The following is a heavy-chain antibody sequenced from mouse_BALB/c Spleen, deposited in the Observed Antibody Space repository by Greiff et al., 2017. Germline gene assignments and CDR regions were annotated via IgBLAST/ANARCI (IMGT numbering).Heavy chain of an antibody. CDR1: GFTFSSFG. CDR2: ISSGSSTI. CDR3: ARGKGNYFDD. Sequence: EVKLMESGGGLVQPGGSRKLSCAASGFTFSSFGMHWVRQAPEKGLEWVAYISSGSSTIYYADTVKGRFTISRDNPKNTLFLQMTSLRSEDTAMYYCARGKGNYFDDWGQGTTLTVAS. V-gene: IGHV5-17*02. J-gene: IGHJ2*01.